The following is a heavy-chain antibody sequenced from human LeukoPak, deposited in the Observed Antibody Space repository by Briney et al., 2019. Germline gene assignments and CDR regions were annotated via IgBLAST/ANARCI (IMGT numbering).Heavy chain of an antibody. D-gene: IGHD6-6*01. CDR1: GFTFSPYT. J-gene: IGHJ3*01. CDR2: INTGSTTI. CDR3: ARDSSVCAFDV. Sequence: PGGSLRLSCAASGFTFSPYTMHWFRQPPGKGLEWLSYINTGSTTIYYADSVKGRFTISRDNAKNSLYLQLNRLRAEDTAVYYCARDSSVCAFDVWGQGTMVTASS. V-gene: IGHV3-48*01.